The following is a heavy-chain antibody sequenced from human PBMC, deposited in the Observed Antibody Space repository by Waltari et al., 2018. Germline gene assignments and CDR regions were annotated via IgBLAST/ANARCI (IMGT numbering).Heavy chain of an antibody. CDR3: ATKRESSASGFDY. D-gene: IGHD6-19*01. J-gene: IGHJ4*02. V-gene: IGHV4-39*01. Sequence: QLQLQESGPGLVKPSETLSFPCTVPGGSISTSSYYWGWIRQPPGKGLGWIGSIYYSGSTYYNPSLMSRVTISVDTSKNQFSLKLSSVTAADTAVYYCATKRESSASGFDYWGQGTLVTVSS. CDR1: GGSISTSSYY. CDR2: IYYSGST.